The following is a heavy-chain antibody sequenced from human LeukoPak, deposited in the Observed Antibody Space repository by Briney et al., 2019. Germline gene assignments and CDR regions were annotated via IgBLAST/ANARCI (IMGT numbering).Heavy chain of an antibody. D-gene: IGHD1-1*01. V-gene: IGHV3-7*01. CDR3: ASDWNGWDYDTWL. CDR1: GFTFSSYW. J-gene: IGHJ4*02. Sequence: PGGSLRLSCAASGFTFSSYWMSWVCQAPGKGLEWVGNIKEDGSEKNYVDSVKGRFTISRDNAKNSLYLEMNSLRAEDTAVYYCASDWNGWDYDTWLWGQGTLVTVSS. CDR2: IKEDGSEK.